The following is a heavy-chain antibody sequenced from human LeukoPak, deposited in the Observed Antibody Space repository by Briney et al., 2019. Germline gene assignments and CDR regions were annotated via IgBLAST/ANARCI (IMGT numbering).Heavy chain of an antibody. CDR1: GFTFGDYA. CDR3: SRDGGYYDSSDY. J-gene: IGHJ4*02. CDR2: IRSKAYGGTT. Sequence: GGSLRLSCTASGFTFGDYAMSWFLQAPGKGLEWVGFIRSKAYGGTTEYAASVKGRSTISRDDSKSIAYLQMNSLKTDDTAVYYCSRDGGYYDSSDYWGQGTLVTVSS. D-gene: IGHD3-22*01. V-gene: IGHV3-49*03.